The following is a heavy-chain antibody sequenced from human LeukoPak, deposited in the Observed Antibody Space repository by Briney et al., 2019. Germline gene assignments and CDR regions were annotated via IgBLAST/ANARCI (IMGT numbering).Heavy chain of an antibody. V-gene: IGHV3-23*01. Sequence: GGSLRLSCALSGFTLTNYAISWVRQAPGKGREWGSSINPSIGNTIYADSVKGRFTIFGDKSKNTVYLQMNSLRAEDTAVYYCAKERIAAAVYYFDYWGQGTLVTVSS. J-gene: IGHJ4*02. D-gene: IGHD2-15*01. CDR2: INPSIGNT. CDR3: AKERIAAAVYYFDY. CDR1: GFTLTNYA.